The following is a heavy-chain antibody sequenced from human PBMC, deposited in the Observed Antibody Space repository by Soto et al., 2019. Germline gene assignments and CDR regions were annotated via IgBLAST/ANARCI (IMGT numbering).Heavy chain of an antibody. Sequence: GSLRLSCAASGFTFSSYAMHWVRQAPGKGLEWVAVISYDGSNKYYADSVKGRFTISRDNSKNTLYLQMNSLRAEDTAVYYCARDRPYSSSSLGYFDYLGQGT. CDR1: GFTFSSYA. J-gene: IGHJ4*02. CDR3: ARDRPYSSSSLGYFDY. CDR2: ISYDGSNK. D-gene: IGHD6-6*01. V-gene: IGHV3-30-3*01.